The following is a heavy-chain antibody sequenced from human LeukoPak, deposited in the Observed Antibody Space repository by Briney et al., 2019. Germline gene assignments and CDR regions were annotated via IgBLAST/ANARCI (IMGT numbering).Heavy chain of an antibody. CDR1: GGTFSSYA. CDR2: IIPILGIA. J-gene: IGHJ6*02. Sequence: SVKVSCKASGGTFSSYAISWVRQAPGQGLEWMGRIIPILGIANYAQKFQGRVTITADKSTSTACMELSSLRSEDTAVYYCAVPGCYGDYTTDMNYYYYGMDVWGQGTTVTVSS. CDR3: AVPGCYGDYTTDMNYYYYGMDV. D-gene: IGHD4-17*01. V-gene: IGHV1-69*04.